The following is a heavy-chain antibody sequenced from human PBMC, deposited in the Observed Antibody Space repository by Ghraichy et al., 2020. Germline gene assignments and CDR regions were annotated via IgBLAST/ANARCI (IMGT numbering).Heavy chain of an antibody. CDR3: ARDYFERVTAIHNPDI. CDR2: IWYDGSNK. Sequence: GGSLRLSCAASGFTFSSYGMHWVRQAPGKGLEWVAVIWYDGSNKYYADSVKGRFTISRDNSKNTLYLQMNSLRAEDTAVYYCARDYFERVTAIHNPDIWGQGTMVTVSS. CDR1: GFTFSSYG. J-gene: IGHJ3*02. V-gene: IGHV3-33*01. D-gene: IGHD2-21*02.